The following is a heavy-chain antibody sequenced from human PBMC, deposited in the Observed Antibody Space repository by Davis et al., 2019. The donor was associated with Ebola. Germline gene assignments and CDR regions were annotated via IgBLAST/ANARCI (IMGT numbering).Heavy chain of an antibody. Sequence: GGSLRLSCAASGFTFSSYGMHWVRQAPGKGLEWVALSWYDGSRQYYADSMKGRFTVSRDNSKNTLYLQMDSLRAEDTAMYYCARDTWYSGDDNGGDWGQGTLVTVSS. V-gene: IGHV3-33*08. D-gene: IGHD1-26*01. CDR3: ARDTWYSGDDNGGD. J-gene: IGHJ4*02. CDR2: SWYDGSRQ. CDR1: GFTFSSYG.